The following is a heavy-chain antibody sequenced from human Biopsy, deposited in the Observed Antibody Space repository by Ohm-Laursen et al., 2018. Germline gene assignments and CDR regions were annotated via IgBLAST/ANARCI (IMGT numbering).Heavy chain of an antibody. D-gene: IGHD5-12*01. Sequence: SDTLSLTCAVSGYSVTNDYYWGWIRQPPGKGLEWIGSIYYDGITYYNPSLKSRVAMSVDTSKNQFSLRLTSVTAADTAVYYCARVAGGYAYYYGMDVWGQGTTVIVSS. CDR2: IYYDGIT. CDR3: ARVAGGYAYYYGMDV. J-gene: IGHJ6*02. CDR1: GYSVTNDYY. V-gene: IGHV4-38-2*01.